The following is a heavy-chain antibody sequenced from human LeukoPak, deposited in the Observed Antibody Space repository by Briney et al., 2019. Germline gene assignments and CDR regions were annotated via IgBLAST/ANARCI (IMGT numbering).Heavy chain of an antibody. V-gene: IGHV5-51*01. CDR3: ATDSGKLLPPDSFDI. CDR2: IYPGDSDT. Sequence: RGESLQISCKCSGNIFTNYWIGWGRQLPGKGLEWMGIIYPGDSDTTYSPSFQGQVTISADKSISTAYLQWSSLKASDTAMYYCATDSGKLLPPDSFDIWGQGTMVTVSS. CDR1: GNIFTNYW. J-gene: IGHJ3*02. D-gene: IGHD3-10*01.